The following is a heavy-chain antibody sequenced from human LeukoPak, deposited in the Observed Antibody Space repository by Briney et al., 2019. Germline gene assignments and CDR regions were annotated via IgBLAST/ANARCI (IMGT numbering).Heavy chain of an antibody. Sequence: PSETLSLTCTVSGASISAYSWSWIRQPLGKGLEWIGCIYYSGNTHCNPSIESRVTLSVDTSKNQFSLKLSSVTAADTAVYYCARHGRESRYFDWLLYYIDHWGQGALVTVSS. D-gene: IGHD3-9*01. J-gene: IGHJ4*02. CDR2: IYYSGNT. CDR3: ARHGRESRYFDWLLYYIDH. CDR1: GASISAYS. V-gene: IGHV4-59*08.